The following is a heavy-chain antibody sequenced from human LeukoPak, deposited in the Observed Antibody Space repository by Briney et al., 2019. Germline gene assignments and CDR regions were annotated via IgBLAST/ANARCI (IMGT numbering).Heavy chain of an antibody. D-gene: IGHD2/OR15-2a*01. CDR1: GFTFGDYA. Sequence: GGSLRLSCAASGFTFGDYAMTWVRQAPGKGLEWVSAIRSNGDTTYYVDSVKGRFTISRDNSKNTLYLQMNFLRAEDTAVYYCAKGQAILSPDYWGQGTLVTVSS. J-gene: IGHJ4*02. CDR2: IRSNGDTT. CDR3: AKGQAILSPDY. V-gene: IGHV3-23*01.